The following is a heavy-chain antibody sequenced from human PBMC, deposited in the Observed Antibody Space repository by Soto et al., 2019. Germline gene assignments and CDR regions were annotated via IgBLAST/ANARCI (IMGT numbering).Heavy chain of an antibody. D-gene: IGHD3-22*01. V-gene: IGHV1-69*01. Sequence: QVQLVQSGAEVKKPGSSVKVSCKASGGSFNKYAIDWVRQAPGQGLEWMGGIIPLFGTANYAQKFQARVTITADEAASTAYRELRSLRYEDTAVYYCARQFDYDTSGYYYAYWGQGPLVTVSS. CDR1: GGSFNKYA. CDR2: IIPLFGTA. J-gene: IGHJ4*02. CDR3: ARQFDYDTSGYYYAY.